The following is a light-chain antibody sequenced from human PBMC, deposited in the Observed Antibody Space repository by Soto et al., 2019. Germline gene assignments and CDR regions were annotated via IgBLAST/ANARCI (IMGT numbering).Light chain of an antibody. V-gene: IGKV1-5*01. CDR1: QSISNW. J-gene: IGKJ1*01. CDR3: LQYDNHSWT. CDR2: DAS. Sequence: DIQMTQSPSTLPASVGDRVNITCRASQSISNWLAWYQQKPGTAPKLLIFDASNLKSGVPSRFSGSGSGTEFTLTISSLQPDDVATYYCLQYDNHSWTFGQGTKVDI.